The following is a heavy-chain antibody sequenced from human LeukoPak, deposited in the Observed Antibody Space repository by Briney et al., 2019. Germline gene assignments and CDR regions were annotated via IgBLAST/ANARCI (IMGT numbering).Heavy chain of an antibody. CDR3: ASWGCSSTSCYHAAFDI. CDR2: ISAYNGNT. CDR1: GYTFTSYG. V-gene: IGHV1-18*01. Sequence: ASVKVSCKASGYTFTSYGISWVRQAPGQGLEWMGWISAYNGNTNYAQKLQGRVTMTTDTSTSTAYMELRSLRSDDTAVYYCASWGCSSTSCYHAAFDIWGQGTMVTVSS. D-gene: IGHD2-2*01. J-gene: IGHJ3*02.